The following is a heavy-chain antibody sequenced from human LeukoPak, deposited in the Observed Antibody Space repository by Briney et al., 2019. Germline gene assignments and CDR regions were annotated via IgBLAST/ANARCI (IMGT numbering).Heavy chain of an antibody. J-gene: IGHJ4*02. D-gene: IGHD3-22*01. CDR3: ARGGWNKFDY. CDR1: GGSISSSYYY. CDR2: IYYSGTT. V-gene: IGHV4-39*07. Sequence: SETLSLTCTVSGGSISSSYYYWGWIRQPPGKGLEWIGSIYYSGTTNYNPSLKSRVTISVDTSKNQFSLKLSSVTAADTAVYYCARGGWNKFDYWGQGTLVTVSS.